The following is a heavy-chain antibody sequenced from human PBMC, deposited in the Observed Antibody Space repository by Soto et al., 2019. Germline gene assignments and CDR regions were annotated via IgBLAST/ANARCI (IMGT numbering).Heavy chain of an antibody. Sequence: PGGSLRLSCAASGFSFSSYWLHGVCQAPGKGLVWVSRINSDGSTTGYADSVKGRFTISRDNAQNTLYLQMSSLRAEDTAVYYCARGLKGLYGTDVWGQGTTVTVSS. V-gene: IGHV3-74*01. CDR3: ARGLKGLYGTDV. CDR2: INSDGSTT. J-gene: IGHJ6*02. CDR1: GFSFSSYW.